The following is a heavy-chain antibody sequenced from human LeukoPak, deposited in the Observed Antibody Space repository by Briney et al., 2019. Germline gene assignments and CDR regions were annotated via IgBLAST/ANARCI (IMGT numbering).Heavy chain of an antibody. CDR1: GGSISSGDYY. CDR2: IYYSGST. D-gene: IGHD1-26*01. CDR3: ARVPVYSGTYFDY. J-gene: IGHJ4*02. V-gene: IGHV4-30-4*01. Sequence: SETLSLTCTVSGGSISSGDYYWSWLRQPPGKGLEWIGYIYYSGSTYFNPSLKSQVTISVETSKNQFSLKLSSVTAADTAVYYCARVPVYSGTYFDYWGQGTLVTVSS.